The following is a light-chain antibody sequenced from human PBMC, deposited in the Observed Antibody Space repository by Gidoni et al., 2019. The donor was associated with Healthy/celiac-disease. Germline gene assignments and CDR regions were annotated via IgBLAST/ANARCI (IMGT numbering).Light chain of an antibody. J-gene: IGLJ1*01. CDR3: QSADSSGTYV. Sequence: SYELTQPPPVSVSPGQTARITCSGDALPKQYAYWYQQKPGQAPVLVIYKDSERPSGIPERFSGSSSGTTVTLTTSGVQAEDEADYYCQSADSSGTYVFGTGTKVTVL. CDR2: KDS. CDR1: ALPKQY. V-gene: IGLV3-25*03.